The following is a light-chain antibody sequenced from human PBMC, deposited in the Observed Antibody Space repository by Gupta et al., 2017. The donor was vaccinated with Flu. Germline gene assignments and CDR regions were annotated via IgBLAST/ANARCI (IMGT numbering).Light chain of an antibody. Sequence: DIRNHIVSYHQQVTATAPKLLHYNNNKRPSGIPDCVSGSRSTTSATVASTGHQDADEADYCCGTWDSSLGVVFGGGTKLTVL. J-gene: IGLJ2*01. CDR1: DIRNHI. CDR3: GTWDSSLGVV. CDR2: NNN. V-gene: IGLV1-51*02.